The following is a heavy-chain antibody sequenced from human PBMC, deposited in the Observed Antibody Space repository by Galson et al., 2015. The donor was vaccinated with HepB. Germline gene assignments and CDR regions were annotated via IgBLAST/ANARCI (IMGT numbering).Heavy chain of an antibody. CDR2: INPNSGGT. D-gene: IGHD5-24*01. CDR1: GYTFTGYY. J-gene: IGHJ6*02. V-gene: IGHV1-2*04. Sequence: SVKVSCKASGYTFTGYYMHWVRQAPGQGLEWMGWINPNSGGTNYAQKFQGWVTMTRDTSISTAYMELSRLRSDDTAVYYCARSQQDSRDGYNRPYYYYGMDVWGQGTTVTVSS. CDR3: ARSQQDSRDGYNRPYYYYGMDV.